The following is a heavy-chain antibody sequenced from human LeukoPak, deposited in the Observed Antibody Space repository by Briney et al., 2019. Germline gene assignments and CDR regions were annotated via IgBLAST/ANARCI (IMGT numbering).Heavy chain of an antibody. V-gene: IGHV1-2*02. Sequence: RASVKVSCKASGYTFTDYYMHWVRQAPGQGLEWMGWINPNTGGTNYAQKFQGRVTMTRDTSISTAYMELSRLRSDDTAVYYCARDEGSSWYLAYWFDLWGQGTLVTVSS. CDR3: ARDEGSSWYLAYWFDL. CDR2: INPNTGGT. CDR1: GYTFTDYY. D-gene: IGHD6-13*01. J-gene: IGHJ5*02.